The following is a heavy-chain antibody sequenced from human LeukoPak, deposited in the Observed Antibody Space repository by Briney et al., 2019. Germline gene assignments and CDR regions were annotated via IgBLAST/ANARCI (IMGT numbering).Heavy chain of an antibody. D-gene: IGHD2-2*01. CDR2: INHSGST. Sequence: SETLSLTCAVYGGSFSGYCWSWIRQPPGKGLEWIGEINHSGSTNYNPSLKSRVTISVDTSKNQFSLKLSSVTAADTAVYYCARGRNQLSSMYYYYYMDVWGKGTTVTVSS. CDR1: GGSFSGYC. V-gene: IGHV4-34*01. J-gene: IGHJ6*03. CDR3: ARGRNQLSSMYYYYYMDV.